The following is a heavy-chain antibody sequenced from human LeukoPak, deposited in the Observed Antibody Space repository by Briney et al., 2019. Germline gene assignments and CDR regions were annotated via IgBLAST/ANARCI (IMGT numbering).Heavy chain of an antibody. J-gene: IGHJ5*02. CDR2: MNPSSGNT. Sequence: ASVKVSRKTSGHNLTSYDINWVRHATGQGPEWMGWMNPSSGNTGYAQNFQGRLDLTRNIALTTAYMELSSLTSEDTATYYCVRAAQEGRDSLTGVQTGNWFDPWGQGTLVTVSS. D-gene: IGHD3-9*01. CDR3: VRAAQEGRDSLTGVQTGNWFDP. CDR1: GHNLTSYD. V-gene: IGHV1-8*01.